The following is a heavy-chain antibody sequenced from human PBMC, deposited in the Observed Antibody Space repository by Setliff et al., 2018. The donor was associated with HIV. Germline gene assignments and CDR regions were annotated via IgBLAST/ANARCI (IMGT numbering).Heavy chain of an antibody. CDR3: ARHPVDTAMVYWYFDL. Sequence: PSETLSLTCTVSGGSISSDSYYWSWIRQPAGKGLEWVGHIYTSGSTNYNPSLKSRVTISVDMSRNQFSLKLSSVTAADTAVYYCARHPVDTAMVYWYFDLWGRGTLVTVSS. CDR2: IYTSGST. D-gene: IGHD5-18*01. J-gene: IGHJ2*01. V-gene: IGHV4-61*09. CDR1: GGSISSDSYY.